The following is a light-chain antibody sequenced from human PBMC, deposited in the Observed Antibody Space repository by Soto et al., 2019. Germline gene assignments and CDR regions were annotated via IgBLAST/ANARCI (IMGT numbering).Light chain of an antibody. CDR1: QSVSSSY. CDR3: QQYGSSPFT. V-gene: IGKV3-20*01. CDR2: GSS. J-gene: IGKJ2*01. Sequence: EIVLTQSPGTLSLSPGERATLSCRASQSVSSSYLAWYQQKPGQAPRLLIYGSSRMATGIPDRFSGSGSGTDSTLTISRLEPKDCVEYYCQQYGSSPFTFGQGTKLEIK.